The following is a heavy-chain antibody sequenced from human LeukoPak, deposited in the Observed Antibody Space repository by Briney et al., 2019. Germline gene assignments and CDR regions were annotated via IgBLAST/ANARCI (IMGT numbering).Heavy chain of an antibody. V-gene: IGHV3-33*06. CDR3: AKVGGWYEQYYYSYMDV. D-gene: IGHD6-19*01. CDR2: IWYDGSNK. Sequence: GGSLRLSCAASGLTFSSYGMHWVRQAPGKGLEWVAVIWYDGSNKYYADSVKGRFTISRDNSKNTLYLQMNSLRAEDTAVYYCAKVGGWYEQYYYSYMDVWGKGTTVTVSS. J-gene: IGHJ6*03. CDR1: GLTFSSYG.